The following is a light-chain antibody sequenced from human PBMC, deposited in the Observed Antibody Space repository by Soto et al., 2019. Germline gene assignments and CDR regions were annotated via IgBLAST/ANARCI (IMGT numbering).Light chain of an antibody. Sequence: QLVLTQPPSVSGAPGQRVTISCTGSSSNIGAGYDVHWYQQLPGTAPKLLIYGNSNRPSGVPDRFSGSKSGTSASLAITGLQDEDEADYYCQSYDSSLSGSYVIGTGTKLTVL. CDR1: SSNIGAGYD. V-gene: IGLV1-40*01. CDR2: GNS. J-gene: IGLJ1*01. CDR3: QSYDSSLSGSYV.